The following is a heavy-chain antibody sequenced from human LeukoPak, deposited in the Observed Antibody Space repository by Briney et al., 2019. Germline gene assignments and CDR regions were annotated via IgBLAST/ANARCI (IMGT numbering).Heavy chain of an antibody. CDR3: AKDRGCSNGFFN. Sequence: SLSPASAASGSPLTSYCLLWVRQAPGKGLEWVAGISYDGRSKEYVDSVKGRFTISRDNSKNTLYLQMNSLRAEDRAVYYCAKDRGCSNGFFNWGQGTLLTVSS. V-gene: IGHV3-30*18. D-gene: IGHD2-8*01. CDR1: GSPLTSYC. J-gene: IGHJ4*02. CDR2: ISYDGRSK.